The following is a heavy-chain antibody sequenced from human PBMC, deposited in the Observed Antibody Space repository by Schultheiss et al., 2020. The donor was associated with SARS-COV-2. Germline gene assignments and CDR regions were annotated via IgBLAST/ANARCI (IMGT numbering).Heavy chain of an antibody. J-gene: IGHJ4*02. CDR1: GGSISSYY. D-gene: IGHD4-17*01. CDR3: ARLDGDYWAADY. Sequence: SETLSLTCAVSGGSISSYYWSWIRQPPGKGLEWIGYIYYSGSTYYNPSLKSRVTISVDTSKNQFSLKLSSVTAADTAVYYCARLDGDYWAADYWGQGTLVPVSS. CDR2: IYYSGST. V-gene: IGHV4-59*08.